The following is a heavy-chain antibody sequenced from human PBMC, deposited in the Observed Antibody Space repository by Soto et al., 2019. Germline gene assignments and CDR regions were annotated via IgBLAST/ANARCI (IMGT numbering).Heavy chain of an antibody. Sequence: TSDTLSLTCAVYGGSFSGYYWSWIRQPPGKGLEWIGEINHSGSTNYNPSLKSRVTISVDTSKNQFSLKLNSVTAADTAVYYCARGPKGEVGGTWYYYAMDVWGQGTTVTVSS. CDR1: GGSFSGYY. V-gene: IGHV4-34*01. CDR2: INHSGST. J-gene: IGHJ6*02. CDR3: ARGPKGEVGGTWYYYAMDV. D-gene: IGHD1-26*01.